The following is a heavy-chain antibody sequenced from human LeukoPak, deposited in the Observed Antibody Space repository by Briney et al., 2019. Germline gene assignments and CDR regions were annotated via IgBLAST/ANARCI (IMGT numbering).Heavy chain of an antibody. J-gene: IGHJ4*02. V-gene: IGHV3-21*05. D-gene: IGHD6-6*01. CDR1: GFSINIYS. Sequence: GGSLRLSCAASGFSINIYSMNWVRQAPGKGLEWVSYISSSSSDIFYADSVKGRFTISRDNSKNTLYLQMNSLRAEDTAVYYCAKRDSSSPQRFDYWGQGTLVTVSS. CDR3: AKRDSSSPQRFDY. CDR2: ISSSSSDI.